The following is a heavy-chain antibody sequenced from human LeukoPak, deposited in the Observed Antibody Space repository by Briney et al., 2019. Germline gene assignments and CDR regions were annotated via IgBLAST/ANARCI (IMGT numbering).Heavy chain of an antibody. D-gene: IGHD5-18*01. CDR3: ARDRGYSYGSLFDY. Sequence: PGGSLRLSCAASGFTFSSYAMHWVRQAPGKGPEWVAVISYDGSNKYYADSVKGRFTISRDNSKNTLYLQMNSLRAEDTAVYYCARDRGYSYGSLFDYWGQGTLVTVSS. CDR2: ISYDGSNK. CDR1: GFTFSSYA. V-gene: IGHV3-30-3*01. J-gene: IGHJ4*02.